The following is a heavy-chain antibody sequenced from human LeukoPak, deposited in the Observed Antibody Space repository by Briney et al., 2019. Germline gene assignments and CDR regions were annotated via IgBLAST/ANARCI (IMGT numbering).Heavy chain of an antibody. CDR1: GFTFSNSA. Sequence: GGSLRLSCAASGFTFSNSAMNWVRQAPGKGLEWVSAISGSGGNTYYPNSVKGRFTISRDNAKNSLYLQMNSLRAEDTAMYYCARDWYDRGAFDIWGQGTVVTVSS. D-gene: IGHD3-22*01. V-gene: IGHV3-23*01. CDR2: ISGSGGNT. J-gene: IGHJ3*02. CDR3: ARDWYDRGAFDI.